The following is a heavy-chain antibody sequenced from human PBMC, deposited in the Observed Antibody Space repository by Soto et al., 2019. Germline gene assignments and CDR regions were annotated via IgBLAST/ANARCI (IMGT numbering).Heavy chain of an antibody. CDR2: IIPIFGTA. CDR3: ARGKIAAAGTSYYYYYGMDV. J-gene: IGHJ6*02. CDR1: GGTFSSYA. D-gene: IGHD6-13*01. V-gene: IGHV1-69*13. Sequence: ASVKVSCKASGGTFSSYAISWVRQAPGQGLEWMGGIIPIFGTANYAQKLQGRVTITADESTSTAYMELSSLRSEDTAVYYCARGKIAAAGTSYYYYYGMDVWGQGTTVTVSS.